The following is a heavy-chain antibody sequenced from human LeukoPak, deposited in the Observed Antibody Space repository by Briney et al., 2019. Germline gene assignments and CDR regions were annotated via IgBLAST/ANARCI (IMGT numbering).Heavy chain of an antibody. J-gene: IGHJ4*02. Sequence: PSETLSLTCTVSGGSISSYYWSWIRQPPGKGLEWIGYIYYSGSTNYNPSLKSRVTISVDTSKNQFSLKLGSVTAADTAVYYCARAEESIAAAGAIDYWGQGTLVTVSS. CDR3: ARAEESIAAAGAIDY. V-gene: IGHV4-59*01. CDR1: GGSISSYY. CDR2: IYYSGST. D-gene: IGHD6-13*01.